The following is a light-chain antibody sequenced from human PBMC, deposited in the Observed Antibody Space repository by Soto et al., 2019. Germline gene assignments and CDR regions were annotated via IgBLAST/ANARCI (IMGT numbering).Light chain of an antibody. J-gene: IGKJ5*01. CDR1: QSVSSN. CDR2: DAS. V-gene: IGKV3-11*01. Sequence: IVITKSPATLSVSPGERATLSCRASQSVSSNLAWYQQKPGQAPRLLIYDASNRATGIPARFSGSGSGTDFTLTISSLEPEDFAVYYCQQRRNWPITFGEGTRLEIK. CDR3: QQRRNWPIT.